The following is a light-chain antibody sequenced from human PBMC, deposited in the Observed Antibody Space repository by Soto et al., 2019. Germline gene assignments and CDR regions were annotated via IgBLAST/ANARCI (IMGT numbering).Light chain of an antibody. V-gene: IGKV3-15*01. CDR1: QNVHSD. Sequence: EVVMTQSPDTLSVSPGDGASLSCRASQNVHSDLAWYQQKPGQAPRLVIYDTSTRATASPVRFTGGGSGTEFTLTISSLKSEDFAVYYCQQYNNWPLTFGGGTKVEIK. CDR3: QQYNNWPLT. CDR2: DTS. J-gene: IGKJ4*01.